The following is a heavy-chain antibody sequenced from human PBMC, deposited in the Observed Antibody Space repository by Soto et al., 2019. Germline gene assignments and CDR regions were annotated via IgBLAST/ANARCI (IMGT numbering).Heavy chain of an antibody. CDR1: GGSISSSNW. Sequence: SETLSLTCAVSGGSISSSNWWSWVRQPPGKGLEWIGEIYHSGSTNYNPSLKSRVTLSVDTSMNQFSLQLSSVTAADTAVYYCARHWGRGAAGTCYNWGQGTLVTVSS. CDR3: ARHWGRGAAGTCYN. D-gene: IGHD6-13*01. CDR2: IYHSGST. J-gene: IGHJ4*02. V-gene: IGHV4-4*02.